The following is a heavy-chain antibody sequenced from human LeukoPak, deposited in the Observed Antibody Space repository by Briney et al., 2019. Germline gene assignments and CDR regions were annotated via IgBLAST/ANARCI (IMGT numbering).Heavy chain of an antibody. D-gene: IGHD5-18*01. CDR3: ARDAVDTANAV. V-gene: IGHV3-74*01. J-gene: IGHJ6*02. CDR1: GFTFTTYW. Sequence: GGSLRLSCAASGFTFTTYWMHWVRQAPGKGLVWVPHINSDGSTTSYADSVKGRFTISRDNAKNTLYLQMNSLRAEDTAVYYCARDAVDTANAVWGQGTTVTVSS. CDR2: INSDGSTT.